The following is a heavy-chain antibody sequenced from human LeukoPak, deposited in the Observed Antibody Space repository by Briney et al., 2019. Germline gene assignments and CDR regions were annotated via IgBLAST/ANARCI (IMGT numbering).Heavy chain of an antibody. CDR2: ISGSGGST. CDR3: ATSTGYSSSWQTPNDY. D-gene: IGHD6-13*01. V-gene: IGHV3-23*01. J-gene: IGHJ4*02. CDR1: GFTFSSYG. Sequence: GGTLRLSCAASGFTFSSYGMSWVRQAPGKGLEWVSGISGSGGSTYYADSVKGRFTISRDNSKNTLYLQRNSLRAEDTAVYYCATSTGYSSSWQTPNDYWGQGTLVTVSS.